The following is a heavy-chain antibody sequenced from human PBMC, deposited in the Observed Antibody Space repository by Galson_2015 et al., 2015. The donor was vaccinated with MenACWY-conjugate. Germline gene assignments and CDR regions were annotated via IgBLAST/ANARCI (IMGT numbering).Heavy chain of an antibody. CDR1: AGSINNYY. J-gene: IGHJ5*02. D-gene: IGHD3-3*01. CDR2: ISYSGSP. V-gene: IGHV4-59*01. Sequence: ETLSLTCNVSAGSINNYYWSWIRQPPGKGLEWIGYISYSGSPFYSPSLKSRVTMSVDTSKNQFSLKLTSVTAADTAVYYCARLGFYSGSYLGWFDAWGQGSLVIVSS. CDR3: ARLGFYSGSYLGWFDA.